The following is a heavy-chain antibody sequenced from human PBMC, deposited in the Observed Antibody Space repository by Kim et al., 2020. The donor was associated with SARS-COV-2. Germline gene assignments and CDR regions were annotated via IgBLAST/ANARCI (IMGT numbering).Heavy chain of an antibody. V-gene: IGHV3-33*01. Sequence: GGSLRLSCAASGFTFSSYGMHWVRQAPGKGLEWVAVIWYDGSNKYYADSVKGRFTISRDNSKNTLYLQMNSLRAEDTAVYYCARDFGVTAMVLDYWGQGTLVTVSS. CDR3: ARDFGVTAMVLDY. D-gene: IGHD5-18*01. CDR2: IWYDGSNK. CDR1: GFTFSSYG. J-gene: IGHJ4*02.